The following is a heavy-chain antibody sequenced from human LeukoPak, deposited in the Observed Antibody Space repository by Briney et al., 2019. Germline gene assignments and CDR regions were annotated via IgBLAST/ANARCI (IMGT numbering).Heavy chain of an antibody. J-gene: IGHJ4*02. CDR3: ARDIAVVVAAYYFDY. D-gene: IGHD2-15*01. Sequence: GGSLRLSCAASGFTFSSYAMHWVRQAPGKGLEWVAVISYDGSNKYYADSVKGRFTISRDNSKNTLYLQMNSLRAEDTAVYYCARDIAVVVAAYYFDYWGQGTLVTVSS. CDR1: GFTFSSYA. CDR2: ISYDGSNK. V-gene: IGHV3-30-3*01.